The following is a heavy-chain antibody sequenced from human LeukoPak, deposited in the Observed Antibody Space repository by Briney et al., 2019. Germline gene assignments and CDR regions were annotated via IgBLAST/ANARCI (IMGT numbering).Heavy chain of an antibody. J-gene: IGHJ4*02. CDR2: ISYSSSAI. CDR1: GFTFSSYA. Sequence: PGGSLRLSCSASGFTFSSYAMNWVRQAPGKGLEWVSYISYSSSAIYYAYSVKGRFTISRDNGKNSLYLRMNSLRDEDTAVYYCARDSYGSSGYYYVSDYWGQGTLVTVSS. CDR3: ARDSYGSSGYYYVSDY. D-gene: IGHD3-22*01. V-gene: IGHV3-48*02.